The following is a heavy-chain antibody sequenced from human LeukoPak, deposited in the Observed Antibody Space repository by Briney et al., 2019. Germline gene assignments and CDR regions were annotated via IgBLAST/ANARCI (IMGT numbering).Heavy chain of an antibody. J-gene: IGHJ4*02. CDR1: GFTFSSYW. CDR3: ARSKQWLVLDYFDY. CDR2: IKQDGSEK. D-gene: IGHD6-19*01. Sequence: GGSLRLSCAASGFTFSSYWMSWVRQAPGKGLEWVASIKQDGSEKYYVDSVKGRFTISGDNAKNSLYLQMNSLRAEDTAVYYCARSKQWLVLDYFDYWGQGTLVTVSS. V-gene: IGHV3-7*01.